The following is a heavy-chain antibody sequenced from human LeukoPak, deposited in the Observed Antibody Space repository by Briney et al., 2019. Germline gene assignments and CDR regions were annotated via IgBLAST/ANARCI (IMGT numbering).Heavy chain of an antibody. Sequence: GESLKISCKGSGYTFTNYWIGWMRQMPGKGLEWMGIIYPDDSDTRYSPSFQGQVTISADKSISTAYLQWSSLKASDTAMYYCARARPGGDYEPFDYWGQGTLVTVSS. D-gene: IGHD4-17*01. CDR3: ARARPGGDYEPFDY. V-gene: IGHV5-51*01. CDR2: IYPDDSDT. CDR1: GYTFTNYW. J-gene: IGHJ4*02.